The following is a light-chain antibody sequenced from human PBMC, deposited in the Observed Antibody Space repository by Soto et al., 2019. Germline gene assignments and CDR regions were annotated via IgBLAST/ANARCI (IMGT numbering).Light chain of an antibody. Sequence: QSVLTQPPSWTESPGQSVTISCTGTSGDVGGYNYVSWYQQHPGKAPKLMIYEVSKRPSGVPDRFSGSKSGNTASLTVSGLQAEDEADYYCSSYAGSTLGVFGTGTKVTVL. CDR1: SGDVGGYNY. J-gene: IGLJ1*01. V-gene: IGLV2-8*01. CDR2: EVS. CDR3: SSYAGSTLGV.